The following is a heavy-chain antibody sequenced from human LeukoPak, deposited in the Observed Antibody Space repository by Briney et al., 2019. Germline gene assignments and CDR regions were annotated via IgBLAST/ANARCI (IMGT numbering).Heavy chain of an antibody. J-gene: IGHJ2*01. D-gene: IGHD6-6*01. CDR1: GGSISSYY. Sequence: SETLSLTCTVSGGSISSYYCSWIRQPPGKGLEWIGYIYYSGSTNYNPSLKSRVTISVDTSKNQFSLKLSSVTAADTAVFYCARASYSSSSGAWYFDLWGRGTLVTVSS. CDR2: IYYSGST. CDR3: ARASYSSSSGAWYFDL. V-gene: IGHV4-59*01.